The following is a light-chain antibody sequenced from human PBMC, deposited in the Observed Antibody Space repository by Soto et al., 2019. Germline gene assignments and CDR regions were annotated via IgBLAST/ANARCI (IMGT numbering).Light chain of an antibody. Sequence: QSALTQPNSVSGSPGQSVTISCTGTSSDVGGYNYVSWYQQHPGKAPKLRIYDVSKRPSGVPDRFSGSKSGNTASLTISGLQAEDEADYCCCSYAGSYSHVVFGGGTKLTVL. J-gene: IGLJ2*01. CDR1: SSDVGGYNY. V-gene: IGLV2-11*01. CDR3: CSYAGSYSHVV. CDR2: DVS.